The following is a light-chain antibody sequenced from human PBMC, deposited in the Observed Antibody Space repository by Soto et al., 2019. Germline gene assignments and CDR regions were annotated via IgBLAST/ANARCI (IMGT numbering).Light chain of an antibody. Sequence: EIVMTQSPATLSVSPGERATLSCRASQSVSSNLAWYQQKPGQAHRLLIYGASTRATGIPARFSGSRSGTEFTLTISSLQSEDFAVYYCQQYNNWPQGLGQGTKVEIQ. CDR1: QSVSSN. V-gene: IGKV3-15*01. J-gene: IGKJ1*01. CDR3: QQYNNWPQG. CDR2: GAS.